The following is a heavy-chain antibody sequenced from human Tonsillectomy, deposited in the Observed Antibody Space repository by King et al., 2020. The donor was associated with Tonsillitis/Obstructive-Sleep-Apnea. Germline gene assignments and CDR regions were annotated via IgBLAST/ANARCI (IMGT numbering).Heavy chain of an antibody. CDR1: GFTFRNAW. J-gene: IGHJ4*02. D-gene: IGHD6-19*01. V-gene: IGHV3-15*01. CDR2: IKIKTDGGTT. CDR3: TTDSGYSSGWYSYYMGY. Sequence: VQLVESGGGLVKPGGSLRLSCAASGFTFRNAWMSWVRQAPGKGLVRGWRIKIKTDGGTTDYAAPVKGRFTISRDDSKNTLYLQMNSLKTEDTAVYYCTTDSGYSSGWYSYYMGYWGQGTLVTVSS.